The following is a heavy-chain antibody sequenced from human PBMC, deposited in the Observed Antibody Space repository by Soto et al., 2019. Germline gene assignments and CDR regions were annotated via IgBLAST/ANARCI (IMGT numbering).Heavy chain of an antibody. CDR3: AKGHSGGV. J-gene: IGHJ6*02. D-gene: IGHD1-26*01. Sequence: GGSLRLSCATSGFIFSSYDMHWVRQAPGKGLDWVAVISSVGTSTHHADSVQGRLTIFRDNSKSTLYLQMSSLRVEDTAVYYCAKGHSGGVWGQGTTVTVSS. CDR2: ISSVGTST. V-gene: IGHV3-30*18. CDR1: GFIFSSYD.